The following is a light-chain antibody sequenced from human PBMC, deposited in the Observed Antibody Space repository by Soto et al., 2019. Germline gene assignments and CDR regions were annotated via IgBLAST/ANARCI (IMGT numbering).Light chain of an antibody. CDR2: DVR. CDR3: CSYTTSNSRQIV. Sequence: QSALTQPASVSGSPGQSITISCTGTSSDVGGYNYVSWYQHHPGKAPKIMIYDVRNRPSGVSNRFSGSKSGNTASLTISGLQPEDEADYYCCSYTTSNSRQIVFGTGTKVTVL. CDR1: SSDVGGYNY. V-gene: IGLV2-14*03. J-gene: IGLJ1*01.